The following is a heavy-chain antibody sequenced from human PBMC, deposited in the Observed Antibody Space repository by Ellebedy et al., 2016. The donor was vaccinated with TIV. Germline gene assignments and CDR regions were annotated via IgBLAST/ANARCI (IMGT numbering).Heavy chain of an antibody. CDR2: VYHSGSP. CDR3: ARIDSWQPIDD. Sequence: MPSETLSLTCDVSGGFVNNSRHYWAWIRQPPGKGLEWIGSVYHSGSPYYNPSFKSGVTLSADTSKNQFSLNLRTVTAADTAVYYCARIDSWQPIDDWGQGILVTVSS. J-gene: IGHJ4*02. CDR1: GGFVNNSRHY. D-gene: IGHD3-9*01. V-gene: IGHV4-39*01.